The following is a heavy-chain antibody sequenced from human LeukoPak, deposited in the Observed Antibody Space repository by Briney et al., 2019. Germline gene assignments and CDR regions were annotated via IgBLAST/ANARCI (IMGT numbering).Heavy chain of an antibody. D-gene: IGHD4-17*01. V-gene: IGHV1-69*04. Sequence: SVKVSCKASGYTFTSYGISWVRQAPGQGLEWMGRIIPILGIANYAQKFQGRVTITADKSTSTAYMELSSLRSEDTAVYYCARDLGGLTTDYYYGMDVWGQGTTVTVSS. CDR1: GYTFTSYG. CDR2: IIPILGIA. CDR3: ARDLGGLTTDYYYGMDV. J-gene: IGHJ6*02.